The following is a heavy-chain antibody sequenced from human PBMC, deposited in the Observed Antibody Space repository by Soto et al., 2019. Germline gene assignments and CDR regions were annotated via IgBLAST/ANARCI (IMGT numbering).Heavy chain of an antibody. CDR1: GFIISSNW. CDR3: ARVLSGWYRFDY. V-gene: IGHV3-74*01. J-gene: IGHJ4*02. Sequence: EVQLVESGGGLVQPGGSLRLSCADSGFIISSNWMHWVRQAPGKGLVWVSRINSDGSTTSYTDSVKGRFTISRDNAKNTLNLKMTSLRAEATAVYYGARVLSGWYRFDYWGQGTLVTVSS. CDR2: INSDGSTT. D-gene: IGHD6-19*01.